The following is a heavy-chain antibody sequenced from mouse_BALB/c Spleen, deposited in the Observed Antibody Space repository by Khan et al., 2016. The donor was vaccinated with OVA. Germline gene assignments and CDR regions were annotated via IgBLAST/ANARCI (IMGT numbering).Heavy chain of an antibody. Sequence: DLVKPGASVKLSCKATGYTFTSYWINWIKQRPGQGLEWIGRIGPGSRSTDYNELFRDKSTLTVDTSSSTVYIQLSSVSSEDSADYFSAIENCRGNSHHAMDYWGQGTTVTVSS. CDR3: AIENCRGNSHHAMDY. V-gene: IGHV1S41*01. CDR2: IGPGSRST. CDR1: GYTFTSYW. J-gene: IGHJ4*01. D-gene: IGHD2-1*01.